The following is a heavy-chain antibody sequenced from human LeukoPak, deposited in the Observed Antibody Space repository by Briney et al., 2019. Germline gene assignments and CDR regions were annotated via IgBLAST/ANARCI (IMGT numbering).Heavy chain of an antibody. V-gene: IGHV3-7*01. CDR1: GFTFSSYW. J-gene: IGHJ5*02. CDR2: IKQDGSEK. D-gene: IGHD6-13*01. CDR3: AKDAGYSSSWYSTPNWFDP. Sequence: GGSLRLSCAASGFTFSSYWMSWVRQAPGKGLEWAANIKQDGSEKYYVDSVKGRFTISRDNSKNTLYLQMNSLRAEDTAVYYCAKDAGYSSSWYSTPNWFDPWGQGTLVTVSS.